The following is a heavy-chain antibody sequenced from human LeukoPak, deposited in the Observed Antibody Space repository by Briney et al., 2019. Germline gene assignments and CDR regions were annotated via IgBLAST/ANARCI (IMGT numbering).Heavy chain of an antibody. CDR3: ARDHGDYSGKDY. V-gene: IGHV3-33*01. J-gene: IGHJ4*02. CDR2: TWYDGSNK. CDR1: GFTFSNYG. D-gene: IGHD4-17*01. Sequence: PGGSLRLPCAASGFTFSNYGMHWVRQAPGKGLEWVAVTWYDGSNKYYADAVKGRFTISRDNSKNTLYLQMNSLRAEDTAVYFCARDHGDYSGKDYWGQGTLVTVSS.